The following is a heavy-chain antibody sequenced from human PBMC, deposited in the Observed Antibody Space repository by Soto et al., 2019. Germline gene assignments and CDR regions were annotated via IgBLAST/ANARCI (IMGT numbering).Heavy chain of an antibody. CDR3: ARENYDFWSGYYTYYFDY. CDR1: GYTFTSYY. J-gene: IGHJ4*02. Sequence: ASVKVSCKASGYTFTSYYMHWVRQAPGQGLEWMGIINPSGGSTSYAQKFQGWVTLTRDTSISTAYMDLSRLRSDDTAVYYCARENYDFWSGYYTYYFDYWGQGTLVNVSS. CDR2: INPSGGST. V-gene: IGHV1-2*04. D-gene: IGHD3-3*01.